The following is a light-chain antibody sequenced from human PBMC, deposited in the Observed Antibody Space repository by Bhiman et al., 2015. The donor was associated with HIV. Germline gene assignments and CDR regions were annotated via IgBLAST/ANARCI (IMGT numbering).Light chain of an antibody. CDR3: ASWDDTLHGPL. V-gene: IGLV1-44*01. J-gene: IGLJ3*02. CDR2: RND. CDR1: FSNIGSNT. Sequence: QSVLTQPPSASGTPGQRVTFSCSGSFSNIGSNTVNWYQQLPGTAPKLLISRNDERPSGVPDRFSGSKSGTSASLAISGLQPEDEADYYCASWDDTLHGPLFGGGTKLTVL.